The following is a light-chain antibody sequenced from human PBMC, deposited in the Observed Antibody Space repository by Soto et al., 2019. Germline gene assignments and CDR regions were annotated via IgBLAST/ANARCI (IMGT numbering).Light chain of an antibody. CDR3: QQYFSAPLT. CDR2: WAS. Sequence: IVMTQSPDSLSVSLGERATIHCKSSQTVLYSSNNKNYLAWYQHKPGQPPKLLIYWASTRESGVPDRFSGSGSGTDFTLTISSLQAEDVAVYYCQQYFSAPLTFGGGTKVDI. J-gene: IGKJ4*01. V-gene: IGKV4-1*01. CDR1: QTVLYSSNNKNY.